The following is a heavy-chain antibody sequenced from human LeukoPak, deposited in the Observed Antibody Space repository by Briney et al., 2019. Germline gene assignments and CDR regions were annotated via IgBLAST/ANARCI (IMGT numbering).Heavy chain of an antibody. CDR3: ARAYSDLCWFDP. J-gene: IGHJ5*02. CDR2: INPNCGGT. V-gene: IGHV1-2*02. D-gene: IGHD3-16*01. Sequence: ASVKVPCQGSGYSFTGYYMHWVRQAPGQGLEWMGWINPNCGGTNYAQKSQARVTMTRDPSISTAFMELRRLGSGDTGVSYWARAYSDLCWFDPWGQGTLVTVSS. CDR1: GYSFTGYY.